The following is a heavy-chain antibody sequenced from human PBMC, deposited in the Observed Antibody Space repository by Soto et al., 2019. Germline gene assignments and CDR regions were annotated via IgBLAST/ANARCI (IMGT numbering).Heavy chain of an antibody. CDR1: GFTFSSYW. CDR2: INSEGTGT. V-gene: IGHV3-74*01. D-gene: IGHD3-22*01. Sequence: GSLRLSWAASGFTFSSYWMHWVRQVPGKGLVWVSRINSEGTGTIYADSVKGRFTISRDNAKNTLYLQMNSLRAEDTAVYYCVRDYDSSGYNSDYWGQGTPVTVSS. J-gene: IGHJ4*02. CDR3: VRDYDSSGYNSDY.